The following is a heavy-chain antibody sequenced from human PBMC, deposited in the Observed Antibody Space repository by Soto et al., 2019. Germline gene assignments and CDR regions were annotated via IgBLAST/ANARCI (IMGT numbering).Heavy chain of an antibody. V-gene: IGHV1-24*01. CDR1: GYTLTELS. J-gene: IGHJ6*02. CDR2: FDPEDGET. D-gene: IGHD2-8*01. CDR3: ATRRLRGVHCTNGVCSLGLYYYYGMDV. Sequence: ASVKVSCKVSGYTLTELSMHWVRQAPGKGLEWMGGFDPEDGETIYAQKFQGRVTMTEDTSTDTAYMELSSLRSEDTAVYYRATRRLRGVHCTNGVCSLGLYYYYGMDVWGQGTTVTVSS.